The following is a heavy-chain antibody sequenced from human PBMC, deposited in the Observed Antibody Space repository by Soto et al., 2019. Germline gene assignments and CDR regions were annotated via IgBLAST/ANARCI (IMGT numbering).Heavy chain of an antibody. CDR3: VRSFFYDNTAYHSSDAFDI. CDR2: VFTSGNT. D-gene: IGHD3-22*01. J-gene: IGHJ3*02. V-gene: IGHV4-4*07. CDR1: GGSISSYY. Sequence: NPSETLSLTCTVSGGSISSYYWSWIRQPAGKGLEWIGRVFTSGNTNDSPSLQSRVTMSVDTSKNQFSLKLSSVTAADTAVYYCVRSFFYDNTAYHSSDAFDIWGQGTMVTVSS.